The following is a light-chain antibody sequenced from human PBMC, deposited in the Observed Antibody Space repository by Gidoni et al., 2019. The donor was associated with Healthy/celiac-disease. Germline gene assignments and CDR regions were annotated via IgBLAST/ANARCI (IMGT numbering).Light chain of an antibody. CDR3: QAWDSSTDVV. CDR1: KLGDKY. CDR2: QDS. Sequence: SYKLPQPPSVSVSPGQTASITCFGDKLGDKYACWYQQKPGQSPVLVIYQDSKRPSGIPERFSGSNSGNTATLTISGTQAMDEADYYCQAWDSSTDVVFGGGTKLTVL. V-gene: IGLV3-1*01. J-gene: IGLJ2*01.